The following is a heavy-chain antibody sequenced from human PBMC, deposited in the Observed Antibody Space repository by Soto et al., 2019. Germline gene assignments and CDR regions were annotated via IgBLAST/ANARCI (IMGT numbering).Heavy chain of an antibody. CDR2: IYSGGSA. CDR1: GFTVSSNY. J-gene: IGHJ4*02. CDR3: ARHGYSYGGGYFDY. V-gene: IGHV3-66*04. D-gene: IGHD5-18*01. Sequence: EVQLVESGGGLVQPGGSLRLSCAASGFTVSSNYMSWVRQAPGKGLEWVSVIYSGGSAYYADSVKGRFTISRDNSKNTRYRQMNSLRAEDTAGYYCARHGYSYGGGYFDYGGQGTLGTVSS.